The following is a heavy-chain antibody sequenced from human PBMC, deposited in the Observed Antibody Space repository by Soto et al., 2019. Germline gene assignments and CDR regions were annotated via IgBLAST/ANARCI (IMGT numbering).Heavy chain of an antibody. Sequence: SETLSLTCTVSGSSISSGHYWGWIRQPPGRGLEWIGSVYPGRSADHNPSLESRVTISVDTSKNQFSLKLTSVTAADTAVYYCARDRGGATSSFEYCGQGSLGT. CDR1: GSSISSGHY. CDR3: ARDRGGATSSFEY. V-gene: IGHV4-38-2*02. CDR2: VYPGRSA. D-gene: IGHD1-26*01. J-gene: IGHJ4*02.